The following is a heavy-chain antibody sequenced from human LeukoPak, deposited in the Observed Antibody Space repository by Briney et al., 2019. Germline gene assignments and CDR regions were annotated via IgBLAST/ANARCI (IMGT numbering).Heavy chain of an antibody. V-gene: IGHV3-23*01. D-gene: IGHD1-14*01. J-gene: IGHJ4*02. Sequence: GGSLRLSCAASGFTFSSYAMSWVRQAPEKGLEWVSAFSGSGGSTYYADSVKGRFTISRDNSKNTLYLQMNSLRAEDTAVYFWAVRKATVSKLAFDYWGQGTLRSVSS. CDR1: GFTFSSYA. CDR3: AVRKATVSKLAFDY. CDR2: FSGSGGST.